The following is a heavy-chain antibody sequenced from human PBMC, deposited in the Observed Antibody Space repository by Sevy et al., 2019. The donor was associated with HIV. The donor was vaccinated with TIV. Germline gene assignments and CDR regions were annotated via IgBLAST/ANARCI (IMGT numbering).Heavy chain of an antibody. Sequence: GGSLRLSCAASGFTFSSYAMSWVRQAPGKGLEWVSAISGSGGSTYYAHSVKGRFTISRDNSKNTLYLQMNSLRAEDTAVYYCAKVPLTLYYYDSSGYGDYFDYWGQGTLVTVSS. V-gene: IGHV3-23*01. J-gene: IGHJ4*02. CDR3: AKVPLTLYYYDSSGYGDYFDY. CDR2: ISGSGGST. CDR1: GFTFSSYA. D-gene: IGHD3-22*01.